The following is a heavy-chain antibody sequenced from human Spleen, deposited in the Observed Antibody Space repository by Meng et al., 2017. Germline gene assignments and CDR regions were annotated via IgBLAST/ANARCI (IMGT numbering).Heavy chain of an antibody. J-gene: IGHJ4*02. CDR1: GFTFSNAW. CDR3: ARDFGNPSDY. D-gene: IGHD4-23*01. CDR2: INHSGST. Sequence: ESLKISCAASGFTFSNAWMSWVRQPPGKGLEWIGEINHSGSTNYNPSLKSRVTISVDTSKNQFSLKLSSVTAADTAVYYCARDFGNPSDYWGQGTLVTVSS. V-gene: IGHV4-34*01.